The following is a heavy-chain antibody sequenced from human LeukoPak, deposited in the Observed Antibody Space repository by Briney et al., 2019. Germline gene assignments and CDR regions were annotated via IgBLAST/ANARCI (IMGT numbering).Heavy chain of an antibody. Sequence: GGSLRLSCAASGFAFSDYWMSWVRQAPGKGLEWVSYISSSSTIYYADSVKGRFTISRDNAKNSLYLQMNSLRAEDTAVYYCAASWLLTHYFDYWGQGTLVTVSS. J-gene: IGHJ4*02. D-gene: IGHD3-22*01. V-gene: IGHV3-69-1*01. CDR3: AASWLLTHYFDY. CDR2: ISSSSTI. CDR1: GFAFSDYW.